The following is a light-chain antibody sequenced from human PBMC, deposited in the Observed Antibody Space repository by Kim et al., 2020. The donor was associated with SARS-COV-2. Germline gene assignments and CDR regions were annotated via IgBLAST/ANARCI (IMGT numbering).Light chain of an antibody. CDR2: RSD. V-gene: IGLV1-47*01. J-gene: IGLJ2*01. Sequence: PGQRVTISCSGSTSNIGTNFVYRYQQIPGTAPKLLIHRSDQRPSVVPDRFSGSKSGTSASLAISGLRSEDEAYYYCAAWDDSLVVFGGGTQLTVL. CDR1: TSNIGTNF. CDR3: AAWDDSLVV.